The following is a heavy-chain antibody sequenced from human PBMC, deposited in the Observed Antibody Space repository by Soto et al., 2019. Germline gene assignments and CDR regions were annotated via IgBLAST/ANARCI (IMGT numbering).Heavy chain of an antibody. CDR1: GGSISSYY. CDR3: ARRHYDFLTGYHYYFDS. D-gene: IGHD3-9*01. CDR2: IYYSGST. V-gene: IGHV4-59*08. J-gene: IGHJ4*02. Sequence: SETLSLTCTVSGGSISSYYWSWIRQPPGKGLEWIGYIYYSGSTNYNPSLKSRVTISVDTSKNQFSLKLGSVTAADTAVYYFARRHYDFLTGYHYYFDSWGPGTLVTVSS.